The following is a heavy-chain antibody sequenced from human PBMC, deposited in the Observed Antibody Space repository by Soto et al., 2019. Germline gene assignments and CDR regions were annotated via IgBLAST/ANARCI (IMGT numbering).Heavy chain of an antibody. Sequence: GGSLRLSCAASGFTFSSYAMSWVRQAPGKGLEWVSAISGSGGSTYYADSVKGRFTISRDNSKNTLYLQMNSLRAEDTAVYYCAKVPLSTVTPLAEYFQHWGQGTLVTVSS. J-gene: IGHJ1*01. CDR1: GFTFSSYA. V-gene: IGHV3-23*01. D-gene: IGHD4-17*01. CDR3: AKVPLSTVTPLAEYFQH. CDR2: ISGSGGST.